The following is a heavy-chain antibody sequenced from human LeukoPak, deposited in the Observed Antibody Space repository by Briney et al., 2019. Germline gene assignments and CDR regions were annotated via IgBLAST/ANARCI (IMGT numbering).Heavy chain of an antibody. CDR1: GFTFSDYY. CDR3: ARVSSGWYLGGFDP. CDR2: ISSSGSTI. J-gene: IGHJ5*02. D-gene: IGHD6-19*01. Sequence: GGSLRLSCAASGFTFSDYYMSWIRQAPGKGLEWVSYISSSGSTIYYADSVKGRSTIPRDNAKNSLYLQMNSLRAEDTAVYYCARVSSGWYLGGFDPWGQGTLVTVSS. V-gene: IGHV3-11*01.